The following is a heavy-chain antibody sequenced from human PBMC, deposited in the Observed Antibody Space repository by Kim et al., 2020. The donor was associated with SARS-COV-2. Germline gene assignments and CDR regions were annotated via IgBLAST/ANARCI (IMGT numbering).Heavy chain of an antibody. CDR3: AREGVAVAADY. Sequence: GGSLRLSCAASGFTFSSYGMHWVRQAPGKGLEWVAVISYDGSNKYYADSVKGRFTISRDNSKNTLYLQMNSLRAEDTAVYYCAREGVAVAADYWGQGTLVTVSS. J-gene: IGHJ4*02. D-gene: IGHD6-19*01. V-gene: IGHV3-33*05. CDR1: GFTFSSYG. CDR2: ISYDGSNK.